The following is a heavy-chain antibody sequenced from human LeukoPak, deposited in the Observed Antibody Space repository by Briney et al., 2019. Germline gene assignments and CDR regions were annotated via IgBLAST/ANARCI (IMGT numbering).Heavy chain of an antibody. CDR2: IKQDGSEK. D-gene: IGHD3-22*01. CDR1: GFTLSSYW. V-gene: IGHV3-7*01. Sequence: GGSLRLSCAASGFTLSSYWMSWVRQTPGKGLEWVANIKQDGSEKYYVDSMKGRFTISRDNAKNSLYLQMNSLRAEDTAVYYCARDRRYDSSGYYYWGQGTLVTVSS. CDR3: ARDRRYDSSGYYY. J-gene: IGHJ4*02.